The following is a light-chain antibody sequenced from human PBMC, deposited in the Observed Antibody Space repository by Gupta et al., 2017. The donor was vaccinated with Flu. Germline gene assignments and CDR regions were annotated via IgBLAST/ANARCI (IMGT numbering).Light chain of an antibody. CDR1: QSISSW. V-gene: IGKV1-5*03. CDR2: KAS. Sequence: DIQMSQCPSTRSASVGDRVTITCRASQSISSWLAWYQQKPGKAPKLLIYKASSLESGVPSRFSGSGSGTEFTLTISSLQPDDFATYYCQQYNSYSYTFGQGTKLEIK. J-gene: IGKJ2*01. CDR3: QQYNSYSYT.